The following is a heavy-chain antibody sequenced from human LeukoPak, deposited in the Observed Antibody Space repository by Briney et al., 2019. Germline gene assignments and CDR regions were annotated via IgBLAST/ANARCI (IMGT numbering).Heavy chain of an antibody. D-gene: IGHD3-10*01. CDR1: GYTFTSYG. Sequence: GASVKVSCKASGYTFTSYGISWVRQAPGQGLEWMGWISAYNGNTNYAQKLQGRVTMTTDTSTSTAYMELRSLRSDDTAVYYCARNYYYGSGSYYTDYYYYMDVWGKGTTVTVSS. V-gene: IGHV1-18*01. CDR3: ARNYYYGSGSYYTDYYYYMDV. J-gene: IGHJ6*03. CDR2: ISAYNGNT.